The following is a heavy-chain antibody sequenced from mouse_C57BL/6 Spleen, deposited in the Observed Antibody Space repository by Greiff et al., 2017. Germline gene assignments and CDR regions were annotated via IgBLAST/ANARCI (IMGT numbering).Heavy chain of an antibody. Sequence: QVQLKQPGAELVKPGASVQMSCKASGYTFTSYWITWVKPRPGQGLEWIGDIYPGSGSTNYNEKFKSKATLTVDTSSSTAYMQLSSLTSEDSAVYYCAREGPGSEVAYWGQGTLVTVSA. D-gene: IGHD3-2*02. V-gene: IGHV1-55*01. CDR2: IYPGSGST. CDR1: GYTFTSYW. CDR3: AREGPGSEVAY. J-gene: IGHJ3*01.